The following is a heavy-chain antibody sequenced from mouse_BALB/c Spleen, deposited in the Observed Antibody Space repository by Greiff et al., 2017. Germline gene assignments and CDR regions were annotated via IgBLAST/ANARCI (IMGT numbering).Heavy chain of an antibody. CDR2: IWAGGST. J-gene: IGHJ3*01. V-gene: IGHV2-9*02. CDR1: GFSLTSYG. D-gene: IGHD1-1*01. CDR3: ARDHSGSSYGAWFAD. Sequence: QVQLQQSGPGLVAPSQSLPITCTVSGFSLTSYGVHWVRQPPGKGLEWLGVIWAGGSTNYNSALMSRLSISKDNSKSQVFLKMNSLQTDDTAMYYCARDHSGSSYGAWFADWGQGTLVTVSA.